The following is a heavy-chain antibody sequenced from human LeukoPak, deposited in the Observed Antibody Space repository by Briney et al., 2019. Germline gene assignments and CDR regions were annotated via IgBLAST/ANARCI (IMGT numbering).Heavy chain of an antibody. D-gene: IGHD4-17*01. V-gene: IGHV3-33*01. CDR1: GFIFRSNG. CDR3: ARDGSDYDLDY. Sequence: PGRSLRLSCAASGFIFRSNGMHWVRQAPGKGLEWLAVIWHDGSNQYYADSVKGRFTISRDNSKNTLYLQMNSLRVEDTAVYYCARDGSDYDLDYWGQGTLVTVYS. J-gene: IGHJ4*02. CDR2: IWHDGSNQ.